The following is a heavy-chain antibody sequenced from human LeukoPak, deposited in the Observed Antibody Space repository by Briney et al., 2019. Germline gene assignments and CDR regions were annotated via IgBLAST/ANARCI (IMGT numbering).Heavy chain of an antibody. J-gene: IGHJ4*02. CDR2: IWYDGSNK. D-gene: IGHD1-14*01. Sequence: GRSLRLSCAASGFTFSSYGMHWVRQAPGKGLEWVVVIWYDGSNKYYADSVKGRFTISRDNSKNTLYLQMNSLRAEDTAVYYCARRTGFDYWGQGTLVTVSS. CDR3: ARRTGFDY. V-gene: IGHV3-33*01. CDR1: GFTFSSYG.